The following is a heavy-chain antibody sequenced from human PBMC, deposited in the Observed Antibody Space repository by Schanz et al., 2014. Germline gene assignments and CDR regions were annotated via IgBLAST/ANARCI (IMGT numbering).Heavy chain of an antibody. CDR1: GFTFSRFG. J-gene: IGHJ4*02. V-gene: IGHV3-13*05. Sequence: VQLVESGGGVVRPGRSLRLSCATSGFTFSRFGMHWVRQAIGKGLEWVSGIGPASDPYYAGSVKGRFTISRENGKNSLYLQMNSLRAEDTAVYYCARDSGSHYLVDYWGQGTLXTVSS. CDR3: ARDSGSHYLVDY. D-gene: IGHD1-26*01. CDR2: IGPASDP.